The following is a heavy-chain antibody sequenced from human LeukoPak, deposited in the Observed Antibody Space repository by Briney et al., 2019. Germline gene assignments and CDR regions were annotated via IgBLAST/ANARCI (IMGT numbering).Heavy chain of an antibody. D-gene: IGHD5-18*01. J-gene: IGHJ4*02. V-gene: IGHV3-21*01. CDR1: GFTFSGYG. CDR2: ISSSSSYI. Sequence: GGSLRLSCAASGFTFSGYGMNWVRQAPGKGLEWVSSISSSSSYIYYADSVKGRFTISRDNAKNSLYLQMNSLRAEDTAVYYCARKAKTDRGHSYGLDYWGQGTMVTVSP. CDR3: ARKAKTDRGHSYGLDY.